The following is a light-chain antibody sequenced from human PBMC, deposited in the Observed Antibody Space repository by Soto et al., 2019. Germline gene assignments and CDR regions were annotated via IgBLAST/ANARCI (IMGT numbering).Light chain of an antibody. Sequence: ELVLTQSPGTPSLSPGERATLSFRASQSVSSSYLAWYQQKSGQAPRLLIYCASSSDTGIPDRFSGSVSGTDFTLTISRLQPGDCAVYYYQQYDSSPLTSGGGTKVEIK. CDR3: QQYDSSPLT. CDR2: CAS. V-gene: IGKV3-20*01. J-gene: IGKJ4*01. CDR1: QSVSSSY.